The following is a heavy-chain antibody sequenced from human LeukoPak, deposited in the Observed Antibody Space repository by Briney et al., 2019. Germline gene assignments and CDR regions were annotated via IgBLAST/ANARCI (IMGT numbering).Heavy chain of an antibody. CDR3: ARDPCSSTSCYSYYYGMDV. CDR1: GYTFTSYG. CDR2: ISAYNGNT. V-gene: IGHV1-18*01. Sequence: ASVKVSCKASGYTFTSYGISWVRQAPGQGLEGMGWISAYNGNTNYAQKLQGRVTMTTDTSTSTAYMELRSLRSDDTAVYYCARDPCSSTSCYSYYYGMDVWGQGTTVTVSS. J-gene: IGHJ6*02. D-gene: IGHD2-2*02.